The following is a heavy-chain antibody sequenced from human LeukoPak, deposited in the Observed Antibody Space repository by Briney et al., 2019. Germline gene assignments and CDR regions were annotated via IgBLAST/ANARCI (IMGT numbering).Heavy chain of an antibody. J-gene: IGHJ4*02. CDR2: MYHTGHT. Sequence: SETLSLTCNVSGGSISNYYWSWIRQPPGKGLEWIGYMYHTGHTMYNSSLKSRVTMSLDTSKNHFSLRLSSVTAADTAVYYCASHPFAPPFDYGAPGPLVPVSS. CDR1: GGSISNYY. V-gene: IGHV4-59*08. CDR3: ASHPFAPPFDY.